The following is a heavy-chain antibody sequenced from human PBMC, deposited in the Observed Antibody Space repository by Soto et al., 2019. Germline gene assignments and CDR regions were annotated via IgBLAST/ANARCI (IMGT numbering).Heavy chain of an antibody. CDR3: ARESEDLTSNFDY. J-gene: IGHJ4*02. Sequence: VGSLRLSCAASGFTFTRYSMNWVRQAPGKGLEWVSSISSTTNYIYYADSMKGRFTVFRDNAKNSVYLELNSLSAEDTAVYYCARESEDLTSNFDYWGQGTLVTVSS. V-gene: IGHV3-21*01. CDR1: GFTFTRYS. CDR2: ISSTTNYI.